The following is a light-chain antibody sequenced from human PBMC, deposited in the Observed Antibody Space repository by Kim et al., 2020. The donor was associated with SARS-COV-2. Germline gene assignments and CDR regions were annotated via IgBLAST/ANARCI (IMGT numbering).Light chain of an antibody. J-gene: IGKJ1*01. V-gene: IGKV1-39*01. CDR1: QNITTY. Sequence: DIQMTQSPSSLSASVGDRVTITCRASQNITTYLNWYQQKPGKAPKLLIYAASSLQSGVPSRFSGSGSGADFTLNISSLQPEDFATYYCQQSYSTPPTFGQGTKVDIK. CDR2: AAS. CDR3: QQSYSTPPT.